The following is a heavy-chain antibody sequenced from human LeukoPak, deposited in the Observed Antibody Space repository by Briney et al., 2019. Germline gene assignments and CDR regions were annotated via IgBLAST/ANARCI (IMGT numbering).Heavy chain of an antibody. CDR3: ARGDGDYYYMDV. V-gene: IGHV3-21*01. CDR2: ISSSSSYI. D-gene: IGHD5-24*01. Sequence: PGGSLRLSCEASGFIFSRDSMNWVRQAPGKGLGWVSSISSSSSYIYYADSVKGRFTISRDNAKNSLYLQMNSLRAEDTAVYYCARGDGDYYYMDVWGKGTTVTVSS. CDR1: GFIFSRDS. J-gene: IGHJ6*03.